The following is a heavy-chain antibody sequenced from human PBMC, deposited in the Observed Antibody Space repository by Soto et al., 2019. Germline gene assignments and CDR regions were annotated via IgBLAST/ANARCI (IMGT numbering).Heavy chain of an antibody. D-gene: IGHD3-22*01. V-gene: IGHV1-18*01. J-gene: IGHJ6*03. CDR2: ISAYNGNT. CDR1: GYTFTSYG. Sequence: ASVKVSCKASGYTFTSYGISWVRQAPGQGLEWMGWISAYNGNTNYAQKLQGRVTMTTDTSTSTAYMELRSLRSDDTAVYYCARGDYYDSSGYYYYYYYYMDGWGKGTTVTVSS. CDR3: ARGDYYDSSGYYYYYYYYMDG.